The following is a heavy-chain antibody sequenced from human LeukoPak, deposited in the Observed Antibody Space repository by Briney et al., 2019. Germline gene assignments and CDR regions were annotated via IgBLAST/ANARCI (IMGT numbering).Heavy chain of an antibody. V-gene: IGHV4-34*01. CDR2: IYHSGST. CDR1: GGSFSGYY. J-gene: IGHJ4*02. CDR3: ARWADY. Sequence: SETLSLTCAVYGGSFSGYYWSWIRQPPGKGLEWIGYIYHSGSTYYNPSLKSRVTISVDRSKNQFSLKLTSVTAADTAVYYCARWADYWGQGTLVTVSS.